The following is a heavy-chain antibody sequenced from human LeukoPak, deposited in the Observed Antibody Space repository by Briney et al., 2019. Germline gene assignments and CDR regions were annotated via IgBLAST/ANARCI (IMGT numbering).Heavy chain of an antibody. J-gene: IGHJ4*02. CDR1: GFTFSSYG. CDR2: IRYDGSNK. D-gene: IGHD5-18*01. Sequence: GGSLRLSCAASGFTFSSYGMHWVRQAPGKGLEWVAFIRYDGSNKYYADSVKGRFTISRANSKNTLDLQRNSLRAEDTSVYYCAKDRIQLWLVDDWGQGTLVT. V-gene: IGHV3-30*02. CDR3: AKDRIQLWLVDD.